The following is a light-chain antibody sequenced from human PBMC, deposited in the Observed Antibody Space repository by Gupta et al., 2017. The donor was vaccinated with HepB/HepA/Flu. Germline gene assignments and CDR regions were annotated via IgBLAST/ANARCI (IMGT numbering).Light chain of an antibody. J-gene: IGKJ1*01. V-gene: IGKV3-11*01. CDR1: QSVSSH. CDR2: AAT. CDR3: QQRADWWS. Sequence: EIVLTQSPATLSLSPGERATLSCRASQSVSSHLNWYQQKHGQPPRLLISAATNRATGIPTRFSGSGSGTDFTLTISSLEPEDVAVYYCQQRADWWSFGQGTKVEIK.